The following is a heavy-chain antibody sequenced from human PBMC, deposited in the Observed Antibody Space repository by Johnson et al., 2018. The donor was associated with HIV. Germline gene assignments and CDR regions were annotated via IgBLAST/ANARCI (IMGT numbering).Heavy chain of an antibody. CDR2: ISPSGDNT. Sequence: VQLVESGGGVVQPGRSLRLSCAASGFTFSSYWMHWVRQAPGKGLVWVSSISPSGDNTYYADSVKGRFSISRDNSKMTLYLQMDSLRAEDTAVYYCAKSHATGRFEWLLVAGGEPVAFDLWGQGTMVTVSS. D-gene: IGHD3-9*01. V-gene: IGHV3-23*04. CDR1: GFTFSSYW. J-gene: IGHJ3*01. CDR3: AKSHATGRFEWLLVAGGEPVAFDL.